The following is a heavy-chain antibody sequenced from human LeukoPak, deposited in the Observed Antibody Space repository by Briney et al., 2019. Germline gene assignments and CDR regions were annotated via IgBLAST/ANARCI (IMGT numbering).Heavy chain of an antibody. CDR3: ATDPNGDYVGTFDM. V-gene: IGHV3-23*01. J-gene: IGHJ3*02. D-gene: IGHD4-17*01. CDR1: VFTFRSYG. Sequence: GGSLRLSCASSVFTFRSYGMSWVRQAPGKGLEWVSFISGNGGRTDYAESVKGRFTISRDNSKNTVYLQMNSLRDEDTATYYCATDPNGDYVGTFDMWGQGTMVTVSS. CDR2: ISGNGGRT.